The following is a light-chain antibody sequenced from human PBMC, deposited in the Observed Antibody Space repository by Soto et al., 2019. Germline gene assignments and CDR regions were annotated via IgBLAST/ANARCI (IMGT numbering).Light chain of an antibody. V-gene: IGKV3-20*01. CDR2: GTS. CDR1: QSVSSSY. J-gene: IGKJ1*01. CDR3: KQYGSSSWT. Sequence: EIVLTQSPGTLSLSPGERATLSCRASQSVSSSYLAWYQQKPGQAPRLLIYGTSSRATAIPDRFSGSGSGTDFTLTISRLEPEDFAMYYCKQYGSSSWTFGQGTKVEIK.